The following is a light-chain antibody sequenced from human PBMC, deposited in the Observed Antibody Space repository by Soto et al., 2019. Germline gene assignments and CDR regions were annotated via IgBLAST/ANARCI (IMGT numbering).Light chain of an antibody. J-gene: IGKJ4*01. CDR3: QKYNNAPLN. V-gene: IGKV1-27*01. CDR1: QGISNY. Sequence: DIQMTHSPSTLSASVGYIVTITFRASQGISNYLAWYQQKPGKVPKLLIYAATTLQSGVPSRFSGSGSGTDFTLTISSLQPEDVATYYCQKYNNAPLNFGGGTKVDIK. CDR2: AAT.